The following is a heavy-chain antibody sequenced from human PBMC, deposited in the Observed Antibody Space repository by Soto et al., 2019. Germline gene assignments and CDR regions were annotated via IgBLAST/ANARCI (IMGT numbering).Heavy chain of an antibody. CDR3: TRDRGGFELRYFDWLLGNYNWFDP. Sequence: GGSLRLSCTASGFTFGDYAMSWFRQAPGKGLEWVGFIRSKAYGGTTEYAASVKGRFTISRDDSKSIAYLQMNGLKTKDTAVYYCTRDRGGFELRYFDWLLGNYNWFDPWGQGTLVTVSS. CDR1: GFTFGDYA. CDR2: IRSKAYGGTT. V-gene: IGHV3-49*03. J-gene: IGHJ5*02. D-gene: IGHD3-9*01.